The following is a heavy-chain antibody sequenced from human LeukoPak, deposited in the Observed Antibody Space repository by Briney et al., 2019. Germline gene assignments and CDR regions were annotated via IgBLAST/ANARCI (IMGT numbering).Heavy chain of an antibody. D-gene: IGHD5/OR15-5a*01. V-gene: IGHV6-1*01. CDR3: ARALSRYSDY. CDR1: GDSVSSNSAT. J-gene: IGHJ4*02. Sequence: SQTLSLTCAISGDSVSSNSATWNWIRQSPSRGLEWLGRTYYRSKWYNEYAPSVEGRIAFNPDTSKNQFSLQLNSVTPEDTAVYYCARALSRYSDYWGQGTLVAVSS. CDR2: TYYRSKWYN.